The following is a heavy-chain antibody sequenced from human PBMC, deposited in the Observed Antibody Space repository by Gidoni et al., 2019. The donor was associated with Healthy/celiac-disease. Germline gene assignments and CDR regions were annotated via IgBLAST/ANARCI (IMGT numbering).Heavy chain of an antibody. D-gene: IGHD6-13*01. CDR3: AGLIPGDSSRAFLYY. CDR2: IYHSGST. V-gene: IGHV4-4*02. J-gene: IGHJ4*02. Sequence: QVQLQESGPGLLKPSGTLSLTCAVSGGSISRSNWWSWVRQTPGKGLEWIGEIYHSGSTNYNPSLKSRVTISVDKSKNQFSLKLSSVTAADTAVYYCAGLIPGDSSRAFLYYWGQGTLVTVSS. CDR1: GGSISRSNW.